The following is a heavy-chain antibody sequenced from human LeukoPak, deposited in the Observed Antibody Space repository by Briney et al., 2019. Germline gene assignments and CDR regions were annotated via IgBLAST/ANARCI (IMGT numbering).Heavy chain of an antibody. J-gene: IGHJ4*02. D-gene: IGHD3-10*01. Sequence: PGGSLRLSCAASGFTFSTYAMSWVRQAPGKGLEWVSAITTSGGSTYYTNSVKGRFTISRDNSKNTLYLQLNSLGAGDTAVYFCAKVASYSRSEYGSGSFDSWGQGTLVTVSS. CDR2: ITTSGGST. CDR3: AKVASYSRSEYGSGSFDS. V-gene: IGHV3-23*01. CDR1: GFTFSTYA.